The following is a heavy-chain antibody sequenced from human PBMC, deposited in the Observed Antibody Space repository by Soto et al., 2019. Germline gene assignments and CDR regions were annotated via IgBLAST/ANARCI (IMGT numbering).Heavy chain of an antibody. Sequence: SVKVSCKASGGTFSSYAISWVRQAPGQGLEWMGGIIPIFGTANYAQKFQGRVTITADKSTSTAYMELSSLRSEDTAVYYCARVPVWSGYYGYYGMDVWGQGTTVTVSS. J-gene: IGHJ6*02. CDR2: IIPIFGTA. CDR1: GGTFSSYA. D-gene: IGHD3-3*01. V-gene: IGHV1-69*06. CDR3: ARVPVWSGYYGYYGMDV.